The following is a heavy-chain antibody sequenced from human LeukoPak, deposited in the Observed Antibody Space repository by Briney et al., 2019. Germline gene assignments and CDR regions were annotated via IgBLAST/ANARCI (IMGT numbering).Heavy chain of an antibody. D-gene: IGHD2/OR15-2a*01. CDR1: VFTFSSYA. V-gene: IGHV3-23*01. Sequence: GGSLRLSCAASVFTFSSYAMSWVRPAPGKGLEWVSAISGSGGSTYYADSVKGRFTISRDNSKNTLYLQMNSLRAEDTAVYYCAKDLPGFLYYFDYWGQGTLVTVSS. CDR2: ISGSGGST. CDR3: AKDLPGFLYYFDY. J-gene: IGHJ4*02.